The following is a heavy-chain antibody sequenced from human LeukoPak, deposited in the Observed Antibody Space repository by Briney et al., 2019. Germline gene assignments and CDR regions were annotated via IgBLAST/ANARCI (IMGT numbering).Heavy chain of an antibody. CDR1: GFTFSSYG. D-gene: IGHD1-26*01. V-gene: IGHV3-66*01. CDR3: ATQWDGGAGAFDI. CDR2: IYSSRGT. Sequence: GGSLRLSCEASGFTFSSYGMSCVRQAPGKGLEWVSIIYSSRGTNYADSVKGRFTISRDHSKNTLYLQMNSLRAEDTAMYYCATQWDGGAGAFDIWGQGTMVTVSS. J-gene: IGHJ3*02.